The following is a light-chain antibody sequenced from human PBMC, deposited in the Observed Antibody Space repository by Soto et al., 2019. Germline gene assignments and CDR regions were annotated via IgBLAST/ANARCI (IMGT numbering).Light chain of an antibody. CDR3: CSYAGSSTFL. V-gene: IGLV2-23*03. CDR2: EGS. CDR1: SSDVGSYNL. Sequence: QSALTQPASVSGSPGQSITISCTGTSSDVGSYNLVSWYQQHPGKAPKLMIYEGSKRPSGVSNLFSGSKSGNTASLTISGIQAEDEADYYCCSYAGSSTFLFGGGTKLTVL. J-gene: IGLJ2*01.